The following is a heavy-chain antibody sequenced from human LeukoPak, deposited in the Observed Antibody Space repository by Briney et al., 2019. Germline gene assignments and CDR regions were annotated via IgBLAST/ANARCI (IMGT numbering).Heavy chain of an antibody. CDR3: AKAYCGGDCQIDY. D-gene: IGHD2-21*02. CDR1: GFTFSSYG. J-gene: IGHJ4*02. V-gene: IGHV3-30*18. Sequence: GGSLRLSCAAPGFTFSSYGMHWVRQAPGKGLEWVAVISYDGSNKYYADSVKGRFTISRDNSKNTLYLQMNSLRAEDTAVYYCAKAYCGGDCQIDYWGEGTLVTVSS. CDR2: ISYDGSNK.